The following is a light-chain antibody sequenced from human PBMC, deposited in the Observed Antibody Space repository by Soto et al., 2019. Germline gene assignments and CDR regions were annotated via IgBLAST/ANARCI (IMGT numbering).Light chain of an antibody. CDR1: QSVSSY. V-gene: IGKV3-11*01. J-gene: IGKJ4*02. Sequence: EIVLTQSPATLSLSPGERATLSCRASQSVSSYLAWYQQKPGQAPRLLIYDASNRATGIPARFSGRGSATDFTLTISSLEPEDFAVYYCQQRSNWPGFGGGPKVEFK. CDR2: DAS. CDR3: QQRSNWPG.